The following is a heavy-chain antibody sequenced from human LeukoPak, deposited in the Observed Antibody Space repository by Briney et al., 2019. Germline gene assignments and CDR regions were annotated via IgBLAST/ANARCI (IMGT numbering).Heavy chain of an antibody. CDR2: ISSSSSYI. J-gene: IGHJ5*02. Sequence: GGSLRLSCAASGFTFSSYSMNWVRQAPGKGLEWASSISSSSSYIYYADSVKGRFTISRDNAKNSLYLQMNSLRAEDTAVYYCARALRGSSTVFDPWGQGTLVTVSS. CDR1: GFTFSSYS. CDR3: ARALRGSSTVFDP. V-gene: IGHV3-21*01. D-gene: IGHD6-13*01.